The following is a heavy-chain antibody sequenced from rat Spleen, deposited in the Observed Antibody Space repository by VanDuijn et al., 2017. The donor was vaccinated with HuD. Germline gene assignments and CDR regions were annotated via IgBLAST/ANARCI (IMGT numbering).Heavy chain of an antibody. CDR1: GFTFSNYG. CDR2: ITTGGGNT. Sequence: EVQLVESGGDLVQPGRSLKLSCAASGFTFSNYGMAWVRQTPTKGLEWVASITTGGGNTYYRDSVKGRFTISRDNAKSTLYLQMDSLRSEDTATYYCTRDSGSPGYFDYWGQGVMVTVSS. CDR3: TRDSGSPGYFDY. V-gene: IGHV5-27*01. D-gene: IGHD5-1*01. J-gene: IGHJ2*01.